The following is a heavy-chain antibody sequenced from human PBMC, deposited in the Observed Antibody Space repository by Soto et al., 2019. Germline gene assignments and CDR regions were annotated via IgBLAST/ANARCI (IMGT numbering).Heavy chain of an antibody. Sequence: QVQLQQWGAGLLKASEPLSLTCAVVGDSLRGQSWNWIRQSPGKGLEWIGELDQSGGTNYNPSLKSRAIISDDTSKNQFSQTLTSVTAADTAVYYCAREDSYGWSGESLDVWGQGTTVTVSS. CDR2: LDQSGGT. D-gene: IGHD6-19*01. V-gene: IGHV4-34*01. CDR3: AREDSYGWSGESLDV. J-gene: IGHJ6*02. CDR1: GDSLRGQS.